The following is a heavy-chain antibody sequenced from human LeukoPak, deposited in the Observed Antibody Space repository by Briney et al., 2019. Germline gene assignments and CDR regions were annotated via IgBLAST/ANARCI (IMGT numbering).Heavy chain of an antibody. V-gene: IGHV4-39*01. CDR2: IYYSGST. J-gene: IGHJ3*02. CDR3: ASAPLYYYDISGTRGDAFDI. D-gene: IGHD3-22*01. CDR1: GGSNNSSSYY. Sequence: PSDTLSLTCTLSGGSNNSSSYYWGWIRQPPGKGLEWIGSIYYSGSTYYNPSLKSRVTISVDTSKNQFSLKLSSVTAADTAVYYCASAPLYYYDISGTRGDAFDIWGQGTMVTVSS.